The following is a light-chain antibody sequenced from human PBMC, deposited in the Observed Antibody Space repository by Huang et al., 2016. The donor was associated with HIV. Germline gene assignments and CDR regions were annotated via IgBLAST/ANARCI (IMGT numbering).Light chain of an antibody. CDR3: QQYGSPPLT. J-gene: IGKJ4*01. V-gene: IGKV3-20*01. CDR1: QSVSSST. Sequence: EIVLTQSPGTLSLSPGERATLSCRASQSVSSSTLAWYQQKPGQAPRLLIYGASSRATGIPDSFSGSGSGTDFTLTISRLEPEDFAVYYCQQYGSPPLTFGGGTKVEIK. CDR2: GAS.